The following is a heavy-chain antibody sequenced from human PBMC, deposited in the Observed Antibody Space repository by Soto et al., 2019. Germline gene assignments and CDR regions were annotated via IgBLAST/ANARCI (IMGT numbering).Heavy chain of an antibody. J-gene: IGHJ6*02. CDR2: INPNSGGT. V-gene: IGHV1-2*04. D-gene: IGHD1-26*01. CDR1: GYTFTGYY. Sequence: ASVKVSCKASGYTFTGYYMHWVRQAPGQGLEWMGWINPNSGGTNYAQKFQGWVTMTRDTSISTAYMELSRLRSDDTAVYYCARNQIVGATMGAQTDYYYYYVMDVWGQGTKVTVSS. CDR3: ARNQIVGATMGAQTDYYYYYVMDV.